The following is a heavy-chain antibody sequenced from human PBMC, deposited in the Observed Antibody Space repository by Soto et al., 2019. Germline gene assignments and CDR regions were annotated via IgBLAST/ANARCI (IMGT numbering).Heavy chain of an antibody. J-gene: IGHJ6*02. CDR1: GFTFSSYW. V-gene: IGHV3-7*01. D-gene: IGHD6-19*01. CDR2: IKQDGSEK. CDR3: ARVMAGTRYYYYYYGMDV. Sequence: GGSLRLSCAASGFTFSSYWMSWVRQAPGKGLEWVANIKQDGSEKYYVDSVKGRFTISRDNAKNSLYLQMNSLRAEDTAVYYCARVMAGTRYYYYYYGMDVWGQGTTVTVSS.